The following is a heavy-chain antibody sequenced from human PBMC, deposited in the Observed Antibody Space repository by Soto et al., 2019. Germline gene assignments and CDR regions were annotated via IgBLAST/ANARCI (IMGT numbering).Heavy chain of an antibody. J-gene: IGHJ4*02. CDR3: ATGGFDY. CDR2: ISAHSGHT. D-gene: IGHD3-10*01. CDR1: GYRFGFYG. Sequence: ASVKVSCKASGYRFGFYGISWVRQAPGQGLEWLGWISAHSGHTKYQQRLQGRVSLTTDTSTSTAYMQLNSVTPEDTAVYYCATGGFDYWGQGTLVTVSS. V-gene: IGHV1-18*04.